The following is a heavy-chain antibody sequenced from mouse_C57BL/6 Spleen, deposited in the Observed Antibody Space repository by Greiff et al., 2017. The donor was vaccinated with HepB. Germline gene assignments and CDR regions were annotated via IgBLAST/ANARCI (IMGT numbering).Heavy chain of an antibody. V-gene: IGHV1-5*01. CDR1: GYTFTSYW. J-gene: IGHJ2*01. CDR3: TKRSPMVTAYFDY. D-gene: IGHD2-2*01. CDR2: IYPGNSDT. Sequence: EVQLQQSGTVLARPGASVKMSCKTSGYTFTSYWMHWVKQRPGQGLEWIGAIYPGNSDTSYNQKFKGKAKLTAVTSASTAYMELSSLTNEDSAVYYCTKRSPMVTAYFDYWGQGTTLTVSS.